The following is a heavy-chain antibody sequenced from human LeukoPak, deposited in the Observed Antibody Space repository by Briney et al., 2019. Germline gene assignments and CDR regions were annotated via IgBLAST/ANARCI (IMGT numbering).Heavy chain of an antibody. CDR1: GFTFSSYS. CDR2: ISSSSSYI. V-gene: IGHV3-21*01. J-gene: IGHJ4*02. D-gene: IGHD4-23*01. Sequence: GGSLRLSCAASGFTFSSYSMNWVRQAPGKGLEWVSSISSSSSYIYYADSVKGRFTISRDNAKNSLYLQMNSLRAEDTAVYYCASIYMTMVVTQDYFDYWGQGTLVTVSS. CDR3: ASIYMTMVVTQDYFDY.